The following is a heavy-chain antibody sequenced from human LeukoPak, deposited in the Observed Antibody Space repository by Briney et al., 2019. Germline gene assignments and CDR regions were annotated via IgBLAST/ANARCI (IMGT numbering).Heavy chain of an antibody. CDR1: GYNFTSYY. CDR3: ARGAGATTSLDY. D-gene: IGHD1-26*01. J-gene: IGHJ4*02. CDR2: INPTGGTT. Sequence: ASVKVSCKASGYNFTSYYMHWVRQAPGQGLEWLRIINPTGGTTTYAQKFQGRVTMTRDTSTNTVYMELSSLRSEDTAVYYCARGAGATTSLDYWGQGTMVTVSS. V-gene: IGHV1-46*03.